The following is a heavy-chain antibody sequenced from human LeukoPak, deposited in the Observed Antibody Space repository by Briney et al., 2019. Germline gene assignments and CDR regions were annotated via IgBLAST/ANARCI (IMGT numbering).Heavy chain of an antibody. CDR2: INRDGSGI. V-gene: IGHV3-74*01. CDR3: ANTGYNYEFDY. J-gene: IGHJ4*02. CDR1: GFTFSNCA. Sequence: PGGSLRLSCSASGFTFSNCAMHWVRQAPGKGLVWISRINRDGSGITYADSVKGRFTISRDNAKSILYLQMNSLRAEDTAVYYCANTGYNYEFDYWGQGTLVTVSS. D-gene: IGHD5-18*01.